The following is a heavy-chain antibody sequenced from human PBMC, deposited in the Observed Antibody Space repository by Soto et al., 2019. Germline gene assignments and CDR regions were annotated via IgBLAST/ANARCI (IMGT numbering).Heavy chain of an antibody. Sequence: QVQLQESGPGLVKPSETLSLTCTVSGGSISSYYWSWIRQPPGKGLEWIGYIYYSGSTNYNPSLKSRVTISVDTSKNQFSLKLSSVTAADTAVYYCAKCTQMYWNYDAFHIWGQGTMVTVSS. CDR3: AKCTQMYWNYDAFHI. J-gene: IGHJ3*02. V-gene: IGHV4-59*01. CDR1: GGSISSYY. D-gene: IGHD1-7*01. CDR2: IYYSGST.